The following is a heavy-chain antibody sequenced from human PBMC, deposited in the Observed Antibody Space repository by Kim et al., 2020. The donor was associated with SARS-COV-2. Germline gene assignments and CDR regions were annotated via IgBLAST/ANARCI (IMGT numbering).Heavy chain of an antibody. CDR3: ARLDSSGYYYGY. J-gene: IGHJ4*02. V-gene: IGHV1-18*01. D-gene: IGHD3-22*01. CDR2: ISAYNGNT. Sequence: DSVKVSCKASGYTFTSYGISWVRQAPGQGLEWMGWISAYNGNTNYAQKLQGRVTMTTDTSTSTAYMELRSLRSDDTAVYYCARLDSSGYYYGYWGQGTLVTVSS. CDR1: GYTFTSYG.